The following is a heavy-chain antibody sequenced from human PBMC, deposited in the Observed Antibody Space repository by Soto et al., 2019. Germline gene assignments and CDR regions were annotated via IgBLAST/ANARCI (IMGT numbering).Heavy chain of an antibody. D-gene: IGHD3-16*01. CDR1: GASISGFY. V-gene: IGHV4-4*07. CDR3: VRDGKKSLRDWFDP. Sequence: QVQLQESGPGLVKPSETLSLTCTVSGASISGFYWSWIRKSAGKGLEWIGRIYATGTTDYNPSLKSRVMMSVATSKKPSSLKLRSVNAGDTAVDYCVRDGKKSLRDWFDPWGQGISVTVSS. CDR2: IYATGTT. J-gene: IGHJ5*02.